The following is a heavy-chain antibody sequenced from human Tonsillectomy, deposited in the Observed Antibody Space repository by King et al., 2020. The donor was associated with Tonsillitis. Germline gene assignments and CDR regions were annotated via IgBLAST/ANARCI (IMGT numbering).Heavy chain of an antibody. J-gene: IGHJ3*02. CDR3: AREWEQQQQAFDI. V-gene: IGHV4-59*01. D-gene: IGHD6-13*01. Sequence: QLQESGPGLVKPSETLSLTCTVSGGSISSYYWSWIRQPPGKGLEWIGCIYYSGSTKYNPSLKSRVTISVDTSKNQVSLKLSSVTAADTAVYYCAREWEQQQQAFDIWGQGTMVTVSS. CDR2: IYYSGST. CDR1: GGSISSYY.